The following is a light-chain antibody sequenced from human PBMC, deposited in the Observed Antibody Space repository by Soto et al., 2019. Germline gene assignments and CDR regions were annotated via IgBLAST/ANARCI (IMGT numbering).Light chain of an antibody. CDR2: GAS. CDR3: QHYDGSPPWA. CDR1: QSVNIY. Sequence: EIVMTQSPATLSVSPGERATLSCRASQSVNIYLAWYQQKPGQAPRLLIYGASNRASGIPDRFTGSGSGTDFALTISRLEPADFAVYWCQHYDGSPPWAFGPGTKVE. J-gene: IGKJ1*01. V-gene: IGKV3-20*01.